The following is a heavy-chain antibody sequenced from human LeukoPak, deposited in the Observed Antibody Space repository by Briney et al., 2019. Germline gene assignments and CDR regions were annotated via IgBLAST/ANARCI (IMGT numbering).Heavy chain of an antibody. V-gene: IGHV4-39*07. Sequence: ASETLSLTCTVSGGSISSSSYYWGWIRQPPGKGLEWIGSIYYSGSTNYNPSLKSRVTISVDKSKNQFSLKLSSVTAADTAVYYCARGGTTVAGTFWFDPWGQGTLVTVSS. D-gene: IGHD6-19*01. CDR3: ARGGTTVAGTFWFDP. CDR1: GGSISSSSYY. CDR2: IYYSGST. J-gene: IGHJ5*02.